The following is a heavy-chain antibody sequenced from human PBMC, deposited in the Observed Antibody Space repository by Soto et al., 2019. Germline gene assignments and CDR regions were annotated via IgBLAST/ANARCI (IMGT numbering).Heavy chain of an antibody. CDR2: IIPFFGTS. CDR1: GGTFSSYP. D-gene: IGHD1-26*01. Sequence: QVQLVQSGAEVKKPGSSVKVSCEASGGTFSSYPINWVRQAPGQGLEWMGGIIPFFGTSNYAQKFQGRVTITADDSTSTAYMELRSLRSEDTAVYYCARVGHITNYGRAVWGQGTKVTVSS. J-gene: IGHJ6*02. V-gene: IGHV1-69*01. CDR3: ARVGHITNYGRAV.